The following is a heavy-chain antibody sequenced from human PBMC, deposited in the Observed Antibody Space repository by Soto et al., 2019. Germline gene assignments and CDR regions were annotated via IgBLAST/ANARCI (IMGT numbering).Heavy chain of an antibody. Sequence: EVQLVESGGGLVKPGQSLTLSCAASAFTFSNAWMSWVRQAPGKGLEWVGRIRSKTDGGTADYTAPVKGRFIISRDDSKNTVSLRMTSLKTEAPAVYYCTTEGRDWGQGTLVTVSS. CDR3: TTEGRD. V-gene: IGHV3-15*01. CDR2: IRSKTDGGTA. J-gene: IGHJ4*02. CDR1: AFTFSNAW.